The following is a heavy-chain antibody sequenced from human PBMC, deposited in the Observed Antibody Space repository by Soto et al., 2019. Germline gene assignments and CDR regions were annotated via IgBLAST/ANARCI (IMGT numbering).Heavy chain of an antibody. CDR3: ASSEYNANYVGEGGFDY. CDR2: ISSSSSYI. V-gene: IGHV3-21*01. J-gene: IGHJ4*02. D-gene: IGHD1-7*01. Sequence: GGSLRLSCAASGFTFSSYSMNWVRQAPGKGLEWVSSISSSSSYIYYADSVKGRFTISRDNAKNSLYLQMNSLRAEDTAVYYCASSEYNANYVGEGGFDYWGQGTLVTVSS. CDR1: GFTFSSYS.